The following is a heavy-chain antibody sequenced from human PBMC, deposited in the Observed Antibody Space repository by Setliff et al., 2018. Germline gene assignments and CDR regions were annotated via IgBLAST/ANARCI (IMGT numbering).Heavy chain of an antibody. CDR1: GFTFTSYA. CDR3: ARVPPWGNSAGDYYIQHYDS. Sequence: ASVKVSCKSSGFTFTSYAIHWLRQAPGQRPQWMGWINGGSGNTKYSQDFQGRVTFTRDTFATTAYLELSSLRSEDTAVYYCARVPPWGNSAGDYYIQHYDSWGQGTPVTVSS. CDR2: INGGSGNT. D-gene: IGHD3-10*01. J-gene: IGHJ4*02. V-gene: IGHV1-3*01.